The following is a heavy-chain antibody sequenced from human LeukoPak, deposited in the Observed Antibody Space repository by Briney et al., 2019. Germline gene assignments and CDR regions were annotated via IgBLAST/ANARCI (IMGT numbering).Heavy chain of an antibody. V-gene: IGHV3-33*01. J-gene: IGHJ4*02. Sequence: GGSLRLSCAASGFTFSSYGMHWVRQAPGKGLEWVAVIWYDGSNKHYADPVKGRFTISRDNSKNTLYLQMNSLRAEDTAVYYCASTSGWYEPIDYWGQGTLVTVSS. CDR1: GFTFSSYG. CDR3: ASTSGWYEPIDY. CDR2: IWYDGSNK. D-gene: IGHD6-19*01.